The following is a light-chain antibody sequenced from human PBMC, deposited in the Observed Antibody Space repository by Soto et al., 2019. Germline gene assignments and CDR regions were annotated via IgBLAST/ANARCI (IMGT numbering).Light chain of an antibody. J-gene: IGKJ4*01. CDR2: GAS. CDR1: QSVSSSY. Sequence: EIVLTQSPGTLSLSPGERATLSCRASQSVSSSYLAWYQQKPGQAPRLLIYGASSMATGIPDRFSGSGSGTDFTLTISRLEPEDFVVYYCQQYGSSPALTFGGGTKVEIK. V-gene: IGKV3-20*01. CDR3: QQYGSSPALT.